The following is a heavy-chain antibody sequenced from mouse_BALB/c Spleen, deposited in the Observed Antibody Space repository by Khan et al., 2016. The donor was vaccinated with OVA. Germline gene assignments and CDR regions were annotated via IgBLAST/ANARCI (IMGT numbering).Heavy chain of an antibody. J-gene: IGHJ3*01. CDR2: IWSVGST. CDR3: ARNYDYDEGLTY. V-gene: IGHV2-2*02. CDR1: GFSLTTYG. Sequence: QMQLEESGPGLVQPSQSLSITCTVSGFSLTTYGVHWVRQSPGKGLEWLGVIWSVGSTDYNAAFTSRLSINKDNSKSQVFFKMNSLQTNDTAIYYCARNYDYDEGLTYWGQGTLVTVSA. D-gene: IGHD2-4*01.